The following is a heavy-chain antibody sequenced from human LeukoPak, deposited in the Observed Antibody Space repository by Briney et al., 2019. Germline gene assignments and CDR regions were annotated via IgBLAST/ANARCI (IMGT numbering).Heavy chain of an antibody. CDR3: ARENYGVFDC. J-gene: IGHJ4*02. CDR1: EFTIGNYW. CDR2: IKQDGSEK. V-gene: IGHV3-7*03. D-gene: IGHD4/OR15-4a*01. Sequence: GGSLRLSCAASEFTIGNYWMTWVRQAAGKGLEWVANIKQDGSEKYYVDSVKGRFTTSRDNAKNSLHLQMNSLRAEDTAVYYCARENYGVFDCWGPGTLVIVSS.